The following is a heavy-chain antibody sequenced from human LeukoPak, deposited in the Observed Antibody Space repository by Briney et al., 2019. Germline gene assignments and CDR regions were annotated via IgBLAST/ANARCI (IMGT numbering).Heavy chain of an antibody. CDR1: DYTVTSYG. CDR2: MSTFNGTA. D-gene: IGHD2-21*02. V-gene: IGHV1-18*01. CDR3: ARIAQTDCDFDF. Sequence: ASVKVSCKASDYTVTSYGISWVRQAPGQGLEWMGGMSTFNGTANYAQKLQGRVTMTKDTSTNTAYMELSSLRSEDTAVYYCARIAQTDCDFDFWGQGPLVIVSS. J-gene: IGHJ4*02.